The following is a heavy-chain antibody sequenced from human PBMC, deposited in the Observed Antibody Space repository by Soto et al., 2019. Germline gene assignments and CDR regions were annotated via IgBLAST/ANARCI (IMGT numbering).Heavy chain of an antibody. CDR3: ARGGVSTRTFDY. D-gene: IGHD3-3*01. J-gene: IGHJ4*02. Sequence: GASMRDSCKVSGYNFAGYWIAWVLQMPGKGLELMGIIYPSDSDTRYRPSFQGQVTISADKSISSAYLQWSSLRASDTAMYYCARGGVSTRTFDYWGQGTPVTVSS. CDR2: IYPSDSDT. V-gene: IGHV5-51*01. CDR1: GYNFAGYW.